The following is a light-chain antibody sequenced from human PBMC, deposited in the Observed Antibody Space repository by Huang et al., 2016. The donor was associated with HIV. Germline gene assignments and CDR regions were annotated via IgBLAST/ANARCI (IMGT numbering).Light chain of an antibody. J-gene: IGKJ2*01. CDR2: AAS. CDR3: QQYGNSPLFT. V-gene: IGKV3-20*01. Sequence: ELVLTQSPGTLSLSPGERATLSCRASQAMRSIHLAWYQHKSGQAPRLLIYAASSRATGIPDRFSRSGSGAGTDFTLTSKRLEPEESAVYYCQQYGNSPLFTCGQETNLEIK. CDR1: QAMRSIH.